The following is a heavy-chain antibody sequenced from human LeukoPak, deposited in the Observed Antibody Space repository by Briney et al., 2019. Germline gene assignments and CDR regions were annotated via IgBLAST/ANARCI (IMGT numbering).Heavy chain of an antibody. CDR3: GRPNPDSSGYYGSFDP. D-gene: IGHD3-22*01. CDR2: IYHSETT. V-gene: IGHV4-39*01. J-gene: IGHJ5*02. Sequence: SETLSLTCSVSGGSISSSSDYWGWVRQPPGKGLEWIGSIYHSETTYYNPSLKSRVIISVDTSKNQFSLKLNSVTAADTAVYYCGRPNPDSSGYYGSFDPWGQGILVTVSS. CDR1: GGSISSSSDY.